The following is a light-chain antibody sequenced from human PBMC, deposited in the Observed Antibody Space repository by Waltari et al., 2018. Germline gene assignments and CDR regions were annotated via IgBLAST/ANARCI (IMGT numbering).Light chain of an antibody. CDR1: QSVTNY. J-gene: IGKJ1*01. Sequence: EIVLTPSPDTLSLSPGERATLSCRASQSVTNYLAWYQQKHGQAPRVLIYSASNRATGVPARFSGSGSGTDFTLTISSLEPEDFAVYYCQQRSNWPRTFGQGTKVEVK. CDR2: SAS. CDR3: QQRSNWPRT. V-gene: IGKV3-11*01.